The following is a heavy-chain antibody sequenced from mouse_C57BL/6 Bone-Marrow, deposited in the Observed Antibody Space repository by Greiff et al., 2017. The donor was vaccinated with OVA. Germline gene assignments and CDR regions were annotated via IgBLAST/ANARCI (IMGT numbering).Heavy chain of an antibody. V-gene: IGHV2-9-1*01. J-gene: IGHJ3*01. CDR3: ARSYCGSSPAWFAY. CDR1: GFSLTSYA. D-gene: IGHD1-1*01. Sequence: VNLVESGPGLVAPSQSLSITCTVSGFSLTSYAISWVRQPPGKGLEWLGVIWTGGGTNYNSAPKSRLSISTDNSKSQVFLKMNSLQTDDTARYDCARSYCGSSPAWFAYWGQGTLVTVSA. CDR2: IWTGGGT.